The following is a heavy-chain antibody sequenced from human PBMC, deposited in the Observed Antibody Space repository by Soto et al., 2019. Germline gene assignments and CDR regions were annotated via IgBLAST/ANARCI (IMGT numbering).Heavy chain of an antibody. V-gene: IGHV3-74*01. CDR1: GFTFTNYW. J-gene: IGHJ4*02. Sequence: EVQLVQSGGGSVQPGGSLRLSCAASGFTFTNYWMHWVRQVPGKGLVWVSRIDGVGTGTSYSDSVRGRFTSSRDNAENTLYLQLNSLRAEDTAVYYGTTVFEYGGQGTLVTVSS. CDR3: TTVFEY. CDR2: IDGVGTGT.